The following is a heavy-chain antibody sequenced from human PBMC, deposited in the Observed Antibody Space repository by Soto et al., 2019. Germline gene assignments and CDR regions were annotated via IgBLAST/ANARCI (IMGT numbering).Heavy chain of an antibody. D-gene: IGHD5-18*01. CDR3: ARVRDTAMDY. Sequence: SETLSLTCTVSGGSISSYYWSWIRQPPGKGLEWIGYIYYSGSTNYNPSLKSRVTISVDTSKNQFSLKLSSVTAADTAVYYCARVRDTAMDYWGQGTLVTVSS. CDR2: IYYSGST. J-gene: IGHJ4*02. V-gene: IGHV4-59*01. CDR1: GGSISSYY.